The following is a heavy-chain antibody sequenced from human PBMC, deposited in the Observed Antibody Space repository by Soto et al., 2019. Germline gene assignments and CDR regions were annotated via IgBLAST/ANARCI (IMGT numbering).Heavy chain of an antibody. CDR1: GYTFTSYY. V-gene: IGHV1-46*01. CDR3: ATNVDTLLWMDYYYGMDV. J-gene: IGHJ6*02. D-gene: IGHD5-18*01. CDR2: INPSGGST. Sequence: SVKVSCKASGYTFTSYYMHWVRQAPGQGLEWMGIINPSGGSTSYAQKFQGRVTMTRDTSTSTVYMELSSLRSEDTAVYYCATNVDTLLWMDYYYGMDVWGQGTTVTVSS.